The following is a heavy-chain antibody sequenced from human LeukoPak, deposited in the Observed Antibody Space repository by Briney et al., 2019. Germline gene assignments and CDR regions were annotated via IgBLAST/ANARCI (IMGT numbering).Heavy chain of an antibody. CDR1: GFTFSSYG. CDR3: ESVSEGYSNYEPPFDY. V-gene: IGHV3-33*01. Sequence: GGSLRLSCSASGFTFSSYGMHWVRQAPGKGLEWVAVIWYDGSNKYYADSVKGRFTISRDNSKNTLYLQMNSLRAEDTAVYYCESVSEGYSNYEPPFDYWGQGTLVTVSS. D-gene: IGHD4-4*01. CDR2: IWYDGSNK. J-gene: IGHJ4*02.